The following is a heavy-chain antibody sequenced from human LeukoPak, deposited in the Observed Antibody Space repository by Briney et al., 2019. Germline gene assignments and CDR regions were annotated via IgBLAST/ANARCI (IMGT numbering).Heavy chain of an antibody. Sequence: ASVKVSCKASGGTFISYAISWVRQAPGQGLEWMGRIIPILGIANYAQKFQGRVTITADKSTSTAYIELSSLRSEDTAVYYCAGSSQLGYFDYWGQGTLVTVSS. V-gene: IGHV1-69*04. CDR2: IIPILGIA. CDR1: GGTFISYA. D-gene: IGHD6-6*01. CDR3: AGSSQLGYFDY. J-gene: IGHJ4*02.